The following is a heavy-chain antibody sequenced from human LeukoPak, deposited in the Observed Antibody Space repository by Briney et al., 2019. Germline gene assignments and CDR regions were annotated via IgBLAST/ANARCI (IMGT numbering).Heavy chain of an antibody. CDR3: ARDFDYGDYIDF. Sequence: GGSLRLSCVASGFTFSTYTFYWVRQAPGKGLEWLSYISSGGLTIFYADSVKGRFTISRDNTKNAIYLDMTNLRAEDTAVYYCARDFDYGDYIDFWGQGTLVAVSS. J-gene: IGHJ4*02. D-gene: IGHD4/OR15-4a*01. V-gene: IGHV3-48*04. CDR2: ISSGGLTI. CDR1: GFTFSTYT.